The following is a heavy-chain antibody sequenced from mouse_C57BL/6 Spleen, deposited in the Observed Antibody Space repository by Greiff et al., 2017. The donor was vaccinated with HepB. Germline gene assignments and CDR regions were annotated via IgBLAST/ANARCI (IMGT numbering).Heavy chain of an antibody. J-gene: IGHJ1*03. CDR2: INYDGSST. CDR1: GFTFSDYY. D-gene: IGHD4-1*01. CDR3: ARGNWDWYVDV. Sequence: EVQRVESEGGLVQPGSSMKLSCTASGFTFSDYYMAWVRQVPEKGLEWVANINYDGSSTYYLDPLKSRFIISRDNAKNILYLQMSSLKSEDTATYYCARGNWDWYVDVWGTGTTVTVSS. V-gene: IGHV5-16*01.